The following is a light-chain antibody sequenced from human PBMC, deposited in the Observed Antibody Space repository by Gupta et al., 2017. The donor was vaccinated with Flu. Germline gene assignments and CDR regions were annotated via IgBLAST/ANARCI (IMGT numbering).Light chain of an antibody. CDR3: QQRNNWPPIT. J-gene: IGKJ4*01. Sequence: SASLSCRARHSLSSYLACYQQQPGQAPRLHIHDAANRATGIPARFSGSGSGTDFTLTISSLGSEDFGAYYCQQRNNWPPITFGGGTKVELK. V-gene: IGKV3-11*01. CDR2: DAA. CDR1: HSLSSY.